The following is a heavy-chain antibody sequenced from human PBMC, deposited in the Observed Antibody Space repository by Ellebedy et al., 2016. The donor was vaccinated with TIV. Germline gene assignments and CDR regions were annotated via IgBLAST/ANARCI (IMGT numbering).Heavy chain of an antibody. CDR3: ARGAEHTTSSGGFRWFDP. V-gene: IGHV3-74*01. CDR1: GFTLSNYW. Sequence: PGGSLRLSCAASGFTLSNYWMHWVRQTPGKGLVCVSRINHDGSSTIYADSVKGRFTISRDNAKSTLYLQMSSLGVEDTAVYYCARGAEHTTSSGGFRWFDPWGHGNLVTVS. CDR2: INHDGSST. D-gene: IGHD6-6*01. J-gene: IGHJ5*02.